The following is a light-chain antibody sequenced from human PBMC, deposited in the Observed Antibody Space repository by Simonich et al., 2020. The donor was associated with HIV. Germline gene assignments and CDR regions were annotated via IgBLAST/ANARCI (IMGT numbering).Light chain of an antibody. J-gene: IGLJ2*01. CDR2: DVS. CDR1: CSDIGGYNS. Sequence: QSALTQPASVSGSPGQSIPISFTGTCSDIGGYNSFSWYKRHPGKAPKLLLYDVSKRPSGVANRFSGSKSGNTASLTISGLLAEDEAAYFCNSHSSNSNVIFGGGTRVTVL. CDR3: NSHSSNSNVI. V-gene: IGLV2-14*03.